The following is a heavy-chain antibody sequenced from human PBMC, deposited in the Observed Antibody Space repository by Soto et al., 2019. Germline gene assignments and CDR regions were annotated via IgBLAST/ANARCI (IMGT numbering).Heavy chain of an antibody. Sequence: QVQLQESGPGLVEPSQTLSLTCTVSGGSISSVYYYWSWIRQPPGKGLEWMGHIYDSGSTYSNPSVESRASISVDTSKNPFSLKLTSVTDADTAVYYCARGPAGDKVDYWGQGTLVTVSS. J-gene: IGHJ4*02. D-gene: IGHD7-27*01. CDR1: GGSISSVYYY. CDR2: IYDSGST. V-gene: IGHV4-30-4*01. CDR3: ARGPAGDKVDY.